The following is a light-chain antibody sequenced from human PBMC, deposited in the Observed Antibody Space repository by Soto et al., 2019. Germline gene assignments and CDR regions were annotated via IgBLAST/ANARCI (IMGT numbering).Light chain of an antibody. J-gene: IGKJ4*01. CDR2: AAS. V-gene: IGKV1-9*01. Sequence: DIQLTQSPSFLSASVGDRVTITCRASQGISSFLAWYQQKPGKAPNLLISAASTLRTGVPSRFCGSGSGTEVTLTISSLHPEDFATYYCQHLNTFPLTFGGGTKVEI. CDR3: QHLNTFPLT. CDR1: QGISSF.